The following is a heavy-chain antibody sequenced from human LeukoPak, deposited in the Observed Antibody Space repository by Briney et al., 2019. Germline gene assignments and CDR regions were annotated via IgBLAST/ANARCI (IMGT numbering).Heavy chain of an antibody. CDR1: GGSISTSNW. CDR2: IYHTGST. V-gene: IGHV4-4*02. CDR3: ARAKLVPDTFYI. Sequence: SETLTLTCVVYGGSISTSNWWSWDRQPPGKGLEWIGEIYHTGSTHYNPSLKSRVTILVDKSKNQFSLEVSSVTAADTAVYYCARAKLVPDTFYIWGQGTMVTVSS. J-gene: IGHJ3*02. D-gene: IGHD2-2*01.